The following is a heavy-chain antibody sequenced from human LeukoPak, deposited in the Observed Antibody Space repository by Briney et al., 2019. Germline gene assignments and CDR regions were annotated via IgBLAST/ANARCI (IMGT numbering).Heavy chain of an antibody. CDR2: ISSSGSTI. D-gene: IGHD3-10*01. CDR1: GFTFSCYE. V-gene: IGHV3-48*03. J-gene: IGHJ4*02. CDR3: AKAGPGFGFDS. Sequence: GGSLRLSCAASGFTFSCYEMNWVRQAPGKGLEWVSDISSSGSTIDYADSVKGRFTISRDNAKNSLYLQMNSLRAEDTAVYFCAKAGPGFGFDSWGQGTLVTVSS.